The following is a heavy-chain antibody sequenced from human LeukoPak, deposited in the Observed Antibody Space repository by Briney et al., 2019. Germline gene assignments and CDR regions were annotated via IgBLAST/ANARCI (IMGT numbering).Heavy chain of an antibody. D-gene: IGHD3-3*02. V-gene: IGHV4-38-2*02. CDR2: INHSGST. J-gene: IGHJ6*03. CDR3: ARIDHFPTYYYYYMDV. CDR1: GYSISSGYY. Sequence: PSETLSLTCSVSGYSISSGYYWSWIRQPPGKGLEWIGEINHSGSTNYNPSLKSRVTISVDTSKNQFSLKLSSVTAADTAVYYCARIDHFPTYYYYYMDVWGKGTTVTVSS.